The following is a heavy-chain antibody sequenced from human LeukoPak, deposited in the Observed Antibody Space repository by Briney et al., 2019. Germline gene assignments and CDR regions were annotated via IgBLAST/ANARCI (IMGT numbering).Heavy chain of an antibody. CDR3: AREATVTTKTKYYYMDV. V-gene: IGHV3-74*01. J-gene: IGHJ6*03. Sequence: GGSLRLSCAASGFTFSSYWMHWVRQAPGKGLVWVSRINSDGSSTSYADSVKGRFTISRDNAKNSLYLQMNSLRAEDTAVYYCAREATVTTKTKYYYMDVWGKGTTVTVSS. D-gene: IGHD4-17*01. CDR1: GFTFSSYW. CDR2: INSDGSST.